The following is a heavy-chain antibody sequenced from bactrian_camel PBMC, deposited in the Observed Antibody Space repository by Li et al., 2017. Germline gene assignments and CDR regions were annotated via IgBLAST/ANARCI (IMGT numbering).Heavy chain of an antibody. J-gene: IGHJ4*01. D-gene: IGHD6*01. CDR2: QSLGTYIT. CDR1: SYTYSRDC. V-gene: IGHV3S1*01. CDR3: AADRRYVCNWYHPYNY. Sequence: QLVESGGGSVQAGGSLTLSCVASSYTYSRDCVAWFRQAPGKEREGVAVQSLGTYITRYADSVKGRFAISRDNAKNTLYLQMNSLKPEDTAMYYCAADRRYVCNWYHPYNYWGQGTQVTVS.